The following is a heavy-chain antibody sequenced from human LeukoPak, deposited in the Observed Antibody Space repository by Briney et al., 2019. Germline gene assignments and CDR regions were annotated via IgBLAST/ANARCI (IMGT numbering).Heavy chain of an antibody. CDR2: IIPILGIA. V-gene: IGHV1-69*04. D-gene: IGHD6-19*01. CDR3: ASEPGYSSGWYRL. J-gene: IGHJ4*02. CDR1: GGTFSSYA. Sequence: GSSVKVSCKASGGTFSSYAISWGRQAPGQGLEWMGRIIPILGIANYAQKFQGRVTITADKSTSTAYMELSSLRSEDTAVYYCASEPGYSSGWYRLWGQGTLATVSS.